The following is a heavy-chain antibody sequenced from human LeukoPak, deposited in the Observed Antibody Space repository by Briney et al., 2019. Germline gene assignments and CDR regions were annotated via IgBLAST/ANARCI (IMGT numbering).Heavy chain of an antibody. CDR1: GFTVSSNY. D-gene: IGHD3-10*01. V-gene: IGHV3-53*01. J-gene: IGHJ3*02. Sequence: GGSLRLSCAASGFTVSSNYMSWVRQAPGKGLEWVSVIYSGGSTYYADSVKGRFTISRDNSKNTLYLQMNSLRAEDTAVYYCARSMVRGGLGAFDIWGQGTMVTVSS. CDR3: ARSMVRGGLGAFDI. CDR2: IYSGGST.